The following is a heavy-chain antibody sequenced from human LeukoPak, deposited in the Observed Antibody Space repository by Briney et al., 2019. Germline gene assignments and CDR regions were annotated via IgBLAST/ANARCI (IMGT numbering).Heavy chain of an antibody. CDR2: IIPIFGLA. D-gene: IGHD6-13*01. CDR3: AREEDLWAAAGTIDY. V-gene: IGHV1-69*04. Sequence: SVKVSCKASGGTFSSYAISWVRQAPGQGLEWMGRIIPIFGLANYAQKFQGRVTITADKSTSTAYMELSSLRSEDTAVYYCAREEDLWAAAGTIDYWGQGTLVTVSS. J-gene: IGHJ4*02. CDR1: GGTFSSYA.